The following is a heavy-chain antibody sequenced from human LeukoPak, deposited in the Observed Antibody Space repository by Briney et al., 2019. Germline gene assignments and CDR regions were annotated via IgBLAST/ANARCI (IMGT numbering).Heavy chain of an antibody. V-gene: IGHV3-53*01. J-gene: IGHJ4*02. CDR2: IYSGGST. CDR1: AFTVSSNY. Sequence: GGSLRLSCAASAFTVSSNYMSWVRQAPGKGLESVSVIYSGGSTYYADSVKGRFTISRDNSKNTLYLQMNSLRAEDTAVYYCARDHTKTSHCRVGCVHWGQGTLVTVSS. CDR3: ARDHTKTSHCRVGCVH. D-gene: IGHD2-2*01.